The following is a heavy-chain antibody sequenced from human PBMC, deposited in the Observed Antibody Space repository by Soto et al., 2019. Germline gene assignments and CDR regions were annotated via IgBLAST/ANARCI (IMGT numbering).Heavy chain of an antibody. CDR3: ASSYYGSGCYLSWSEGYYKDV. J-gene: IGHJ6*03. CDR2: ISSNGGST. V-gene: IGHV3-64*01. D-gene: IGHD3-10*01. Sequence: PGGSLRLSCAASGFTFSSYAMHWVRQAPGKGLEYVSAISSNGGSTYYANSVKGRFTISRDNSKNTLYLQMGSLRAEDMAVYYCASSYYGSGCYLSWSEGYYKDVWGKGTTVIGS. CDR1: GFTFSSYA.